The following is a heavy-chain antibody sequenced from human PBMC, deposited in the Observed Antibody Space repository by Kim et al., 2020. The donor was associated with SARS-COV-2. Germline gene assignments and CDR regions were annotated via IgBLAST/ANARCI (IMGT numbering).Heavy chain of an antibody. CDR3: ASIREYSYGLGQDY. D-gene: IGHD5-18*01. J-gene: IGHJ4*02. Sequence: SETLSLTCAVYGGSFSGYYWSWIRQPPGKGLEWIGEINHSGSTNYNPSLKSRVTISVDTSKNQFSLKLSSVTAADTAVYYCASIREYSYGLGQDYWGQGTLVTVSS. V-gene: IGHV4-34*01. CDR2: INHSGST. CDR1: GGSFSGYY.